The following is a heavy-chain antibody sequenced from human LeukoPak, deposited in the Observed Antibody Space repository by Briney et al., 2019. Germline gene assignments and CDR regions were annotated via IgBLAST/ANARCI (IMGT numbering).Heavy chain of an antibody. CDR1: GFTFDDYA. V-gene: IGHV3-9*01. Sequence: PGGSLRLSCAASGFTFDDYAMHWVREAPGRGLEWVSGISWNSVSIGYADSVKGRFTISRDNAKNSLFLQMNSLRAEDTALYYCTSRVDYSIDYWGQGTLVTVSS. CDR3: TSRVDYSIDY. J-gene: IGHJ4*02. D-gene: IGHD4-11*01. CDR2: ISWNSVSI.